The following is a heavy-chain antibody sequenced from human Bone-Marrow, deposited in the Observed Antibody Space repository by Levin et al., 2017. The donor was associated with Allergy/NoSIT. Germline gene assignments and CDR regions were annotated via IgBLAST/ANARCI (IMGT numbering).Heavy chain of an antibody. CDR1: GFSLTSGGVG. J-gene: IGHJ5*02. D-gene: IGHD3-10*01. CDR3: AHRTHRLGDTGSGWFDP. Sequence: VSGPTLVKPTQTLTLTCTFSGFSLTSGGVGVGWVRQPPGKALEWVALIYWDDDARYNPSLKSRLTVTKDTSKNQVVLTMTNMDPVDTATYYCAHRTHRLGDTGSGWFDPWGQGTLVTVSS. CDR2: IYWDDDA. V-gene: IGHV2-5*02.